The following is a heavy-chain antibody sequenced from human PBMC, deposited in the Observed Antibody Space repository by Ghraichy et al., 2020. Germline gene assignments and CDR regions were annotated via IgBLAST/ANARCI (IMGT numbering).Heavy chain of an antibody. CDR2: INPNSGGT. D-gene: IGHD2-2*01. CDR1: GYTFTGYY. V-gene: IGHV1-2*02. CDR3: ARGYCSSTSCYVNDY. J-gene: IGHJ4*02. Sequence: ASVKVSCKASGYTFTGYYMHWVRQAPGQGLEWMGWINPNSGGTNYAQKFQGRVTMTRDTSISTAYMELSRLRSDDTAVYYCARGYCSSTSCYVNDYWGQGTLVTVSS.